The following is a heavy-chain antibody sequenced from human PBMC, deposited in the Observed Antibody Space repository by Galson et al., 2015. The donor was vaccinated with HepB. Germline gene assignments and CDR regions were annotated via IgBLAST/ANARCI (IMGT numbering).Heavy chain of an antibody. CDR3: ARVPGRCSSTSCYTDYYYYYMDV. CDR2: INPNSGGT. D-gene: IGHD2-2*02. J-gene: IGHJ6*03. Sequence: SVTVSCKASGSTFTGYYMHWVRQAPGQGLEWMGWINPNSGGTNYAQKFQGRVTMTRDTSISTAYMELSRLRSDDTAVYYCARVPGRCSSTSCYTDYYYYYMDVWGKGTTVTVSS. CDR1: GSTFTGYY. V-gene: IGHV1-2*02.